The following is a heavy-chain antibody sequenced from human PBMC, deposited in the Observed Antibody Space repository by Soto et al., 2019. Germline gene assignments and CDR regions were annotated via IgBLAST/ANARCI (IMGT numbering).Heavy chain of an antibody. V-gene: IGHV4-31*03. CDR3: ARLAYSSRGGQFFDY. D-gene: IGHD6-13*01. Sequence: QVQLQESGPGLVEPSLTLSLTCNVSGDSISSGGYHWSWIRQHPGKGLEWIVYIYYSGDTYYNPSLKSRVAISVHTSKKQFSLNLSSATAADTAVYYCARLAYSSRGGQFFDYWGQGVLVTVSS. CDR2: IYYSGDT. CDR1: GDSISSGGYH. J-gene: IGHJ4*02.